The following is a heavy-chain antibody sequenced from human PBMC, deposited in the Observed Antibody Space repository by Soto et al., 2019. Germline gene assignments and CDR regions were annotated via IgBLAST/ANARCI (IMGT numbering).Heavy chain of an antibody. CDR1: GFTFSSYG. J-gene: IGHJ3*02. D-gene: IGHD3-3*01. V-gene: IGHV3-30*18. Sequence: WGSLRLSCAASGFTFSSYGMHWVRQAPGKGLEWVAVISYDGSNKYYADSVKGRFTISRDNSKNTLYLQMNSLRAEDTAVYYCAKPQYDFWSGYEAFDIWGQGTMVTVSS. CDR2: ISYDGSNK. CDR3: AKPQYDFWSGYEAFDI.